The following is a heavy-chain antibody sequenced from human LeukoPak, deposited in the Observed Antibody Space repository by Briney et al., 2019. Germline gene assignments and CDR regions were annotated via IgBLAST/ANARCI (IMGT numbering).Heavy chain of an antibody. J-gene: IGHJ4*02. CDR3: ARGDFWSGYTDY. CDR2: MSPNSGNT. Sequence: ASVKVSCKASGYTFTSYDINWVRQATGQGLEWMGWMSPNSGNTGYAQKFQGRVTMTRNTSISTAYMELSSLRSEDTAVYYCARGDFWSGYTDYWGQGTLVTVSS. V-gene: IGHV1-8*01. D-gene: IGHD3-3*01. CDR1: GYTFTSYD.